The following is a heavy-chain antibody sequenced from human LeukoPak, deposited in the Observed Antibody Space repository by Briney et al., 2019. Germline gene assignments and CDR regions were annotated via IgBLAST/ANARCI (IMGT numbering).Heavy chain of an antibody. J-gene: IGHJ4*02. Sequence: SETLSLTCAVYGGSFSGYYWSWIRQPPGKGLEWIGEINHSGSTNYNPSLKSRVTISVDTSKNQFSLKLSSVTAADTAVYYCARGMASDYWGQGALVTVSS. CDR3: ARGMASDY. D-gene: IGHD5-24*01. V-gene: IGHV4-34*01. CDR2: INHSGST. CDR1: GGSFSGYY.